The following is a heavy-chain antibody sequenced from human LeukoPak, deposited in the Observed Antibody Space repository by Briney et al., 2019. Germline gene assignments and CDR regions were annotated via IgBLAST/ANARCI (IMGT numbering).Heavy chain of an antibody. CDR1: GYTFTSYY. CDR2: INPSGGST. CDR3: ARDPPIQQDSSDSSGYYPRYYFDY. J-gene: IGHJ4*02. V-gene: IGHV1-46*01. Sequence: ASVKVPCKASGYTFTSYYMHWVRQAPGQGLEWMGIINPSGGSTSYAQKFQGRVTMTRDTSTSTVYMELSSLRSEDTAVYYCARDPPIQQDSSDSSGYYPRYYFDYWGQGTLVTVSS. D-gene: IGHD3-22*01.